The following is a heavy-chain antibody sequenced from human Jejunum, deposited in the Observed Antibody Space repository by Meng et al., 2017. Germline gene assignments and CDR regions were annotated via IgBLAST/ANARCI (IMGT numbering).Heavy chain of an antibody. CDR2: VYYSGRT. J-gene: IGHJ4*02. CDR1: GGSTTSSSYL. D-gene: IGHD5-12*01. V-gene: IGHV4-61*05. CDR3: ARGGAYLGYDAQFDY. Sequence: SETLSLTCTVSGGSTTSSSYLWGWIRQPPGKGLEWIGYVYYSGRTNYNPSLESRVTTSVDTSKNQFSLELRSATAADTAVYYCARGGAYLGYDAQFDYWGQGILVTVSS.